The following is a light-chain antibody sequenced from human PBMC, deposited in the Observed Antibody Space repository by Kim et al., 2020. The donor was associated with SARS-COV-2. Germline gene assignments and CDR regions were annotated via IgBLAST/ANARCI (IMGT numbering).Light chain of an antibody. V-gene: IGKV3D-20*02. J-gene: IGKJ4*01. Sequence: EIVLTQSPGTLSLSPGERATLSCRASQSVSSSYLAWYQQKPGQAPRLLIYGASSRATGIPARFSGSGSGTDFTLTISSLEPEDFAVYYCQHRGDWPPSFGGGTKVDIK. CDR1: QSVSSSY. CDR3: QHRGDWPPS. CDR2: GAS.